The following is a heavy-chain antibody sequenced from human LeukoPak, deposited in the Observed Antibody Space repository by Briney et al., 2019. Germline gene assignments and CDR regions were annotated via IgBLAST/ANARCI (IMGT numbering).Heavy chain of an antibody. J-gene: IGHJ4*02. D-gene: IGHD6-25*01. CDR3: ARESFLRPLAAGKSFDY. Sequence: ASVPEARKASGYTFTGYYRHWVRQAPGQGLEWMGWINPNSGGTSYAQKFQGRVAVTRDTSISTAYMELSWLTSDDTAVYYCARESFLRPLAAGKSFDYLRQPTHVSVSS. CDR2: INPNSGGT. V-gene: IGHV1-2*02. CDR1: GYTFTGYY.